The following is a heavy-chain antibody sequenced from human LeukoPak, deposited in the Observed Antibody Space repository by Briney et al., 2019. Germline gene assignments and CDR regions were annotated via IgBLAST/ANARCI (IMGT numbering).Heavy chain of an antibody. J-gene: IGHJ3*01. CDR2: INAGGGST. CDR1: GYTFSNNY. CDR3: ATGHSDACDV. D-gene: IGHD3-10*01. Sequence: ASVKVSRKASGYTFSNNYIHWVRQAPGQGLEWMGIINAGGGSTTYAQKFHGRVTMTRDTSTSTVYMELSTLSSEDTAVYYCATGHSDACDVWGQGTLVTVSS. V-gene: IGHV1-46*01.